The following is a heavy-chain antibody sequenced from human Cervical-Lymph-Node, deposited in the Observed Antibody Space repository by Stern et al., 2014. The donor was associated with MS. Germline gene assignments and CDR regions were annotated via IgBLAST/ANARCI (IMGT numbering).Heavy chain of an antibody. Sequence: QLQLQESGPGLVKPSETLSLTCTVSGGSITNRDYWGWIRQSPGKGLEWIGSVYYSGITYYRPPLKMRPSISIAPSRNQFFLSLTSVTATDTAVYFCARGVTAVTNYVPNWCFDLWGRGTLVTVSS. V-gene: IGHV4-39*02. CDR1: GGSITNRDY. J-gene: IGHJ2*01. CDR2: VYYSGIT. D-gene: IGHD4-11*01. CDR3: ARGVTAVTNYVPNWCFDL.